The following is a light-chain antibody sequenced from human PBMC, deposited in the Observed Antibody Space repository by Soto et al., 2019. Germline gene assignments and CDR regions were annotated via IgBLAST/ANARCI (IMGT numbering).Light chain of an antibody. CDR3: QSYDSSLSWV. CDR2: GNN. CDR1: GSNFGAGFD. J-gene: IGLJ3*02. Sequence: QSVLTQPPSVSGAPGQRVTISCTGSGSNFGAGFDVHWYQQLPGTAPKLLIYGNNNRPSGVPDRFSGSKSGTSASLAITGLQAEDDADYFCQSYDSSLSWVFGGGTKLTVL. V-gene: IGLV1-40*01.